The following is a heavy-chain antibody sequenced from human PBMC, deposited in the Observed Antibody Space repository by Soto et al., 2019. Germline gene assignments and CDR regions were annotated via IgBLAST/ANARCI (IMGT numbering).Heavy chain of an antibody. D-gene: IGHD6-6*01. V-gene: IGHV3-30*18. CDR1: GFTFSSYG. CDR2: ISYDGSNK. Sequence: QVQLVESGGGVVQPGRSLRLSCAASGFTFSSYGMHWVRQAPGKGLEWVAVISYDGSNKYYADSVKGRFTISRDNSKNTLSLQMNSLRAEATAVYYCAKDYGYSSSSWDFDYWGQGTLVTVSS. J-gene: IGHJ4*02. CDR3: AKDYGYSSSSWDFDY.